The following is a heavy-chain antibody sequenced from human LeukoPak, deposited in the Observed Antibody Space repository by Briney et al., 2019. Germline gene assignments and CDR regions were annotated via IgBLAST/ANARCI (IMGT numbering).Heavy chain of an antibody. Sequence: PGGSLRLSCAASGFTFSSYAMSWVRQAPGKGLEWVSAISGSGGSTYYADSVKDRFTISRDNSKNTLYLQMNSLRAEDTAVYYCAKDPYSSSWYGGDFDYWGQGTLVTVSS. CDR1: GFTFSSYA. V-gene: IGHV3-23*01. CDR2: ISGSGGST. D-gene: IGHD6-13*01. J-gene: IGHJ4*02. CDR3: AKDPYSSSWYGGDFDY.